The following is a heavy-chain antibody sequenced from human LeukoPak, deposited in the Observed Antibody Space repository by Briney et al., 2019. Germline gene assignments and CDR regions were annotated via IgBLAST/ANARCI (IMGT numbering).Heavy chain of an antibody. Sequence: PGRSLRLSCAASGFTFSSYGMHWVRQAPGKGLEWVAVIWYDGSNKYYADSVKGRFTISRDNSKNTLYLQMNSLRAEDTAVYYCAKDGFEYYYGSGSQGYFDYWGQGTLVTVSS. D-gene: IGHD3-10*01. CDR3: AKDGFEYYYGSGSQGYFDY. J-gene: IGHJ4*02. CDR2: IWYDGSNK. CDR1: GFTFSSYG. V-gene: IGHV3-33*06.